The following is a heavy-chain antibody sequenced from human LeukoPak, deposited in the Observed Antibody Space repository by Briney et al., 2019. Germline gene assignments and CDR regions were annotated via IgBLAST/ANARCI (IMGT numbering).Heavy chain of an antibody. CDR1: GYTFTSYG. V-gene: IGHV1-2*02. CDR3: ARGDFLAVAGRPSDY. D-gene: IGHD6-19*01. Sequence: ASVKVSCKASGYTFTSYGISWVRQAPGQGLEWMGWINPNSGGTNYAQKFQGRVTMTRDTSISTAYMELSRLRSDDTAVYYCARGDFLAVAGRPSDYWGQGTLVTVSS. CDR2: INPNSGGT. J-gene: IGHJ4*02.